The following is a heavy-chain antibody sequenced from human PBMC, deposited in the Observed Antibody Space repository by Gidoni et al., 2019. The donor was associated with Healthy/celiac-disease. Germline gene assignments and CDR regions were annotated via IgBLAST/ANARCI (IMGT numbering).Heavy chain of an antibody. Sequence: EVQLLESGGGLVQPGGSLRLSCAASGFTFSSSAMSWVRQAPGKGLEWVSAISGSGGSTYYADSVKGRFTISRDNSKNTLYLQMNSLRAEDTAVYYCAKYSSSSLGYYYYGMDVWGQGTTVTVSS. CDR2: ISGSGGST. CDR3: AKYSSSSLGYYYYGMDV. J-gene: IGHJ6*02. V-gene: IGHV3-23*01. D-gene: IGHD6-6*01. CDR1: GFTFSSSA.